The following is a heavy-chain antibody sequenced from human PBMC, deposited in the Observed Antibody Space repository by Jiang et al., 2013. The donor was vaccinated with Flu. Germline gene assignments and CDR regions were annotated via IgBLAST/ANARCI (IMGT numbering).Heavy chain of an antibody. Sequence: SGAEVKRPGASLKVSCGSSDSLFNTYYIHWVRQGPGQGLEWMGVINPSGGSVSYAKNLQGRVTLTRDTATNTVYMQLNNLRSDDTAVYFCAKFLEADPDTFDVWGQGTSVTVSS. CDR2: INPSGGSV. V-gene: IGHV1-46*02. D-gene: IGHD1-1*01. CDR3: AKFLEADPDTFDV. J-gene: IGHJ3*01. CDR1: DSLFNTYY.